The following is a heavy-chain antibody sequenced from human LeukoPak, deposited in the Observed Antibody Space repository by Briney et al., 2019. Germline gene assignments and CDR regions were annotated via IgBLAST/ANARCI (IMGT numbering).Heavy chain of an antibody. CDR1: GFTFSRYG. V-gene: IGHV3-30*02. Sequence: GGSLRLSCAASGFTFSRYGMHWVRQAPGKGLEWVAFIRYDGSKKHYADFVKGRFTTSRDDSRNALDLQMSSLRVEDTAVYYFAKEPPMYWPGDAFDIWGQGTMVTVSS. CDR2: IRYDGSKK. D-gene: IGHD2-15*01. J-gene: IGHJ3*02. CDR3: AKEPPMYWPGDAFDI.